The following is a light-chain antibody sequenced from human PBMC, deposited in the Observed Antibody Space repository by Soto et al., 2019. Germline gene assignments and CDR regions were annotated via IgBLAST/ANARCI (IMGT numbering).Light chain of an antibody. CDR1: QSVSSSF. J-gene: IGKJ1*01. V-gene: IGKV3-20*01. CDR2: GTS. Sequence: EIVLTQSPGTLSLSPGERATLSCRASQSVSSSFLAWYQQKPGQAPRLLFYGTSHRATGIPDRFSGSGSGTDFTLTISRLEPEDFAVYYCQQYGSSPWTFGQGTKVEVK. CDR3: QQYGSSPWT.